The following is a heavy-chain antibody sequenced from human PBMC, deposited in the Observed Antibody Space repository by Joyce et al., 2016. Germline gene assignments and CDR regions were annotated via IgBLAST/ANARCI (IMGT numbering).Heavy chain of an antibody. D-gene: IGHD6-25*01. CDR1: GFTFSSYS. Sequence: EVQVVESGGGLVKPGGSLRLSCAASGFTFSSYSINWVRQGPGKGLEWVSSISSTSSPIFYADSVKGRFTISRDNARNSLFLQMNSLRAEDTAVYFCVRGGNGYTRFDLFDHWGQGTLVTVSS. V-gene: IGHV3-21*01. CDR2: ISSTSSPI. CDR3: VRGGNGYTRFDLFDH. J-gene: IGHJ4*02.